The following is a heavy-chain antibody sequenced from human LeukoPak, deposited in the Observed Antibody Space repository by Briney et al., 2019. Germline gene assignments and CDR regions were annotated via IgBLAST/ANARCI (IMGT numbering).Heavy chain of an antibody. CDR2: IIPILGIA. CDR1: GGTFSSYA. CDR3: GADGDIVVVPPATWRGFDP. V-gene: IGHV1-69*04. D-gene: IGHD2-2*01. J-gene: IGHJ5*02. Sequence: SVRVSCKASGGTFSSYAISWVRQAPGQGLEWMGRIIPILGIANYAQKFQGRVTITADKSTSTAYMELSSLRSEDTAVYYCGADGDIVVVPPATWRGFDPWGQGTLVTVSS.